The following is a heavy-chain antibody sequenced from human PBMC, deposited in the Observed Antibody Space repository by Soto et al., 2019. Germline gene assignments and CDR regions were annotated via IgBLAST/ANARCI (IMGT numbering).Heavy chain of an antibody. V-gene: IGHV4-31*03. D-gene: IGHD3-3*01. CDR2: IYHSGST. CDR3: ARAPGHYDFWSGYSLYYYYGMDV. J-gene: IGHJ6*02. Sequence: SETLSLTCTVSGGSISSGGYYWSWIRQHPGKGLEWIGYIYHSGSTYYNPSLKSRVTISVDTSKNQFSLKLSSVTAADTAVYYCARAPGHYDFWSGYSLYYYYGMDVWGQGTTVTVSS. CDR1: GGSISSGGYY.